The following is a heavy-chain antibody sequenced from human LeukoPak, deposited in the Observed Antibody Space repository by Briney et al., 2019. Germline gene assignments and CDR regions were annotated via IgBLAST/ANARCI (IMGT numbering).Heavy chain of an antibody. CDR2: INQDGSEK. V-gene: IGHV3-7*05. CDR3: GRQGIHASGNLDY. CDR1: GFTFSNYW. J-gene: IGHJ4*02. D-gene: IGHD3-10*01. Sequence: PGGSLRLSCAVSGFTFSNYWMSWVRQAPGKGLEWVANINQDGSEKYYVDSVKGRFTISRDNAKKSLYLQMNSLRAEDTAVYYCGRQGIHASGNLDYWGQGTLVTVSS.